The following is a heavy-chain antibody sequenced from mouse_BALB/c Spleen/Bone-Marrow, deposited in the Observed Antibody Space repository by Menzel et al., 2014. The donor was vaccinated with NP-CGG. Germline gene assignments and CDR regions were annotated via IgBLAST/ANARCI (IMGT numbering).Heavy chain of an antibody. CDR1: GFTFSSYG. V-gene: IGHV5-6*01. CDR2: ISSGGGYT. D-gene: IGHD2-4*01. J-gene: IGHJ3*01. CDR3: ARQGNDYAAWFAY. Sequence: EVQLQQSGGDLVKPGGSLKLSCAASGFTFSSYGMSWVRQTPDKRLEWVATISSGGGYTYYPDSVKGRFIISRDNAKNTLYLQMSSLKSEDTAMYYCARQGNDYAAWFAYWGQGTLVTVSA.